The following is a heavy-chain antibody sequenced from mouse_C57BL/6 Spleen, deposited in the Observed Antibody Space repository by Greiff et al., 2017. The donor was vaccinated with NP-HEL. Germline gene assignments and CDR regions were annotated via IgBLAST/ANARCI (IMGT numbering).Heavy chain of an antibody. V-gene: IGHV5-17*01. Sequence: EVKLMESGGGLVKPGGSLKLSCAASGFTFSDYGMHWVRQAPEKGLEWVAYISSGSSTIYYADTVKGRFTISRDNAKNTLFLQMTSLRSEDTAMYYCARQGYDGPWFAYWGQGTLVTVSA. CDR3: ARQGYDGPWFAY. CDR1: GFTFSDYG. D-gene: IGHD2-2*01. CDR2: ISSGSSTI. J-gene: IGHJ3*01.